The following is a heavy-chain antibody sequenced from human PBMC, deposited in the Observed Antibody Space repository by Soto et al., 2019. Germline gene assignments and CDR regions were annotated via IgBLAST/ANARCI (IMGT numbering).Heavy chain of an antibody. CDR3: ASSGDSSGYYYGSSPFDY. CDR2: IIPIFGTA. Sequence: GASVKVSCKASGGTFSSYAISWVRQAPGQGLEWMGGIIPIFGTANYAQKFQGRVTITADESTSTAYMELSSLRSEDTAAYYCASSGDSSGYYYGSSPFDYWGQGTLVTVSS. V-gene: IGHV1-69*13. J-gene: IGHJ4*02. CDR1: GGTFSSYA. D-gene: IGHD3-22*01.